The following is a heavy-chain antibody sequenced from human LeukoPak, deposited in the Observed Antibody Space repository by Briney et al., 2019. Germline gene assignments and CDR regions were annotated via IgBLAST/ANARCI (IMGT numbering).Heavy chain of an antibody. V-gene: IGHV4-59*01. CDR2: IYYSGST. Sequence: SETLSLTCTVSGGSISSYYWSWIRQPPGKGLEWIGYIYYSGSTNYNPSLKSRVTISVDTSKNPFSLKLSSVTAADTAVYYCARDGGTNYFDYWGQGTLVTVSS. CDR1: GGSISSYY. CDR3: ARDGGTNYFDY. D-gene: IGHD2-15*01. J-gene: IGHJ4*02.